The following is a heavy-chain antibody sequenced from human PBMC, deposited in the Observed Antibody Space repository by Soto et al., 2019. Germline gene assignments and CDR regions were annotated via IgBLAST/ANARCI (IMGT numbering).Heavy chain of an antibody. D-gene: IGHD1-26*01. CDR2: IYYSGST. J-gene: IGHJ4*02. CDR3: AEGRGSYQQYYFDY. V-gene: IGHV4-61*01. Sequence: SETLSLTCTVSGGSVSSGSYYWSWIRQPPGKGLEWIGYIYYSGSTNYNPSLKSRVTISVDTSKNQFSLKLSSVTAADTAVYYCAEGRGSYQQYYFDYWGQGTLVTVSS. CDR1: GGSVSSGSYY.